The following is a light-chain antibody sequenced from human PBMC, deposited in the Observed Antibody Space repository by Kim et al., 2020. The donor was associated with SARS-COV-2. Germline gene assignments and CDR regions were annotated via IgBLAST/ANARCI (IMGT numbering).Light chain of an antibody. Sequence: VALDKPVRITCQGDSLRSYYATWYQQKPGQAPILVIYGKNSRPSGIPDRFSGSSSGNTASLTITGTQAGDEADYYCNSRDSNDNVVFGGGTQLTVL. V-gene: IGLV3-19*01. CDR2: GKN. CDR1: SLRSYY. J-gene: IGLJ2*01. CDR3: NSRDSNDNVV.